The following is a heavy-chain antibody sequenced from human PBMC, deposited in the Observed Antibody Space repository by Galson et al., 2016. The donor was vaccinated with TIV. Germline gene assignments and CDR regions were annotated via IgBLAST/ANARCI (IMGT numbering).Heavy chain of an antibody. CDR3: ARLGCGADCYSGVGK. CDR2: IYFDDSET. V-gene: IGHV5-51*01. Sequence: QSGAEVKKSGESLKISCKTSGNTFINSWIAWVRQMPGKGLECMGVIYFDDSETIYSSSFEGHVTISVDKSINTAYLHWNRLKASDSAMYYCARLGCGADCYSGVGKWGQRTLVTVAS. J-gene: IGHJ4*02. D-gene: IGHD2-21*01. CDR1: GNTFINSW.